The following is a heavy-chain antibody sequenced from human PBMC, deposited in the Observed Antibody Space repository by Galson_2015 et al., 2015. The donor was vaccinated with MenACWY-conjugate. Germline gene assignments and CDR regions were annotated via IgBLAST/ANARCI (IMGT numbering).Heavy chain of an antibody. Sequence: ATLSLTCTVSGGSIGSSSYYWAWIRQPPEKGLEWIATISYSGNTYYNPSLKSRVTISVDTSRNQFSLNLNSVTAADTAVYYCARSSTVTTRWFDPWGQGTLVTVSS. V-gene: IGHV4-39*07. CDR2: ISYSGNT. J-gene: IGHJ5*02. CDR3: ARSSTVTTRWFDP. D-gene: IGHD4-17*01. CDR1: GGSIGSSSYY.